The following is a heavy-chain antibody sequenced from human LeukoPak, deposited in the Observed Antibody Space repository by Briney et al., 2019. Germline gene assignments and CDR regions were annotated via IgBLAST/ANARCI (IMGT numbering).Heavy chain of an antibody. V-gene: IGHV3-30-3*01. J-gene: IGHJ4*02. CDR1: GFTFSSYA. Sequence: GGSLRLSCAASGFTFSSYAMHWVRQAPGKGLEWVAVISYDGSNKYYADSVKGRFTISRDNSKNTLYLQMNSLRAEDTAVYYCANPQGYASAAGDYWGQGTLVTVSS. CDR2: ISYDGSNK. D-gene: IGHD6-13*01. CDR3: ANPQGYASAAGDY.